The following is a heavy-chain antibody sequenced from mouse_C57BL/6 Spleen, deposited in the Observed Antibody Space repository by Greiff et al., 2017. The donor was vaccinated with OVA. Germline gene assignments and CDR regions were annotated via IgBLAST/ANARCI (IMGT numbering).Heavy chain of an antibody. J-gene: IGHJ4*01. V-gene: IGHV1-64*01. Sequence: QVHVKQPGAELVKPGASVKLSCKASGYTFTSYWMHWVKQRPGQGLEWIGMIHPNSGSTNYNEKFKSKATLTVDKSSSTAYMQLSSLTSEDSAVYYCASQRYPYAMDYWGQGTSVTVSS. CDR1: GYTFTSYW. CDR3: ASQRYPYAMDY. CDR2: IHPNSGST. D-gene: IGHD1-1*01.